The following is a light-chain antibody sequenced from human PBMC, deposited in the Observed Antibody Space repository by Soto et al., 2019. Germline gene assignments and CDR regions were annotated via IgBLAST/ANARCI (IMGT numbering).Light chain of an antibody. Sequence: DIQMTQSPSSLSASVGDRVTITCRASQSISSYLNWYQQKPGKAPKLLIYAASSLQSGVPSRFSGSGSGTEFNLTISSLQPEDFATYYCQQSYSNPSITFGQGTRLEIK. CDR3: QQSYSNPSIT. J-gene: IGKJ5*01. CDR1: QSISSY. V-gene: IGKV1-39*01. CDR2: AAS.